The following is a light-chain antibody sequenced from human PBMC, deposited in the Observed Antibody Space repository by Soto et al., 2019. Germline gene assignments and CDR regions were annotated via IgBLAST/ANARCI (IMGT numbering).Light chain of an antibody. CDR3: QQYGSSPPRT. V-gene: IGKV3-20*01. J-gene: IGKJ1*01. CDR1: QSISNNY. Sequence: EIVLTQSPGTLSLSPGERATLSCRASQSISNNYLAWYQQKPGQAPRLLIHGASSRASVTPDRFSGSGSGTDFTLTISRLEPEDFAVYYCQQYGSSPPRTFGQGTKVEIK. CDR2: GAS.